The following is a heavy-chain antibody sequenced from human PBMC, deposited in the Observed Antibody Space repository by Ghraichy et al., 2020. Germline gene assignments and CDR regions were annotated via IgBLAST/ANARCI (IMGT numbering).Heavy chain of an antibody. CDR2: IYYSGST. Sequence: SETLSLTCTVSGGSISSYYWSWIRQPPGKGLEWIGYIYYSGSTNYNPSLKSRVTISVDTSKNQFSLKLSSVTAADTAVYYCARALLPSSGWSGGWFDPWGQGTLVTVSS. CDR3: ARALLPSSGWSGGWFDP. CDR1: GGSISSYY. V-gene: IGHV4-59*01. J-gene: IGHJ5*02. D-gene: IGHD6-19*01.